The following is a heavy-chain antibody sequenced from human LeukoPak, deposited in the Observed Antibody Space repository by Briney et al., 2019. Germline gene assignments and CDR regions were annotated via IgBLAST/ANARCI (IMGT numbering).Heavy chain of an antibody. CDR1: GYTFTSYG. Sequence: ASVKVSCKASGYTFTSYGISWVRQAPGQGLEWMGWISAYNGNTNYAQKLQGRVTMTTDTSTSTAYIELRSLRSDDTAVYYCARPMVRSLYYYGMDVWGKGTTVTVSS. J-gene: IGHJ6*01. D-gene: IGHD3-10*01. CDR2: ISAYNGNT. CDR3: ARPMVRSLYYYGMDV. V-gene: IGHV1-18*04.